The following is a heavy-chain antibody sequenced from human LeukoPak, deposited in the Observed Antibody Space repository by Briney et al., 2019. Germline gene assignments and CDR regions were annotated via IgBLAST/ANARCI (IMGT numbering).Heavy chain of an antibody. CDR3: VGSHGASY. CDR1: RFTFSNYC. Sequence: GGSLRLFCAASRFTFSNYCMHWVRQVPGKGLAWVSHLNPDGTDTYYADSVKGRFTVSRDNARNSLYLQMTNLRAEDTAVYYCVGSHGASYWGQGALVTVSS. V-gene: IGHV3-74*01. CDR2: LNPDGTDT. J-gene: IGHJ4*02. D-gene: IGHD3-10*01.